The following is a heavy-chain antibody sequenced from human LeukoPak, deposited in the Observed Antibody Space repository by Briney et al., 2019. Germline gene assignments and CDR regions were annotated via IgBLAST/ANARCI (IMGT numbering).Heavy chain of an antibody. CDR2: ISGRGDST. Sequence: GGSLRLSCAAAGFAFRTYAMTWVRQAPARGLEWVAAISGRGDSTYYADSAEGRLTISRDNPKNTLYLQMNSLRAQDTAVYYWAKGPVSAIVGATTLDIWGQGTLVTVSS. CDR1: GFAFRTYA. J-gene: IGHJ4*02. V-gene: IGHV3-23*01. CDR3: AKGPVSAIVGATTLDI. D-gene: IGHD1-26*01.